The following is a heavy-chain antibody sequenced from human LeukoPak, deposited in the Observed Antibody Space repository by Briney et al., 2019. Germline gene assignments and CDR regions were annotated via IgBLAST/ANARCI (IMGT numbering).Heavy chain of an antibody. V-gene: IGHV3-48*02. CDR1: GFTFSSYA. J-gene: IGHJ3*02. D-gene: IGHD3-3*01. CDR3: AREGLRFLEWLPHDAFDI. CDR2: ISSSSSTI. Sequence: GGSLRLSCAASGFTFSSYAMHWVRQAPGKGLEWVSYISSSSSTIYYADSVKGRFTISRDNAKNSLYLQMNSLRDEDTAVYYCAREGLRFLEWLPHDAFDIWGQGTMVTVSS.